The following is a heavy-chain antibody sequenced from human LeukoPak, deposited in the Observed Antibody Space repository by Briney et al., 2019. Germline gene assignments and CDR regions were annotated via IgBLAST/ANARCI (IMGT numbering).Heavy chain of an antibody. V-gene: IGHV3-21*01. D-gene: IGHD3-22*01. J-gene: IGHJ3*02. CDR1: GFTFSSYA. Sequence: TGGSLRLSCAASGFTFSSYAMNWVRQAPGKGLEWVSSISSSSSYIYYADSVKGRFTISRDNAKNSLYLQMNSLRAEDTAVYYCARALKDYYDSSGYYYSYAFDIWGQGTMVTVSS. CDR3: ARALKDYYDSSGYYYSYAFDI. CDR2: ISSSSSYI.